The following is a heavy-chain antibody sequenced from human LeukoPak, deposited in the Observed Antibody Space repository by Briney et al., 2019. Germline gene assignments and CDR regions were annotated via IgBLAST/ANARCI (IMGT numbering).Heavy chain of an antibody. Sequence: SETLSLTCTVSGGSISSYYWSWFRQPPGKGLEWIGYIYYSGSTNYNPSLKSRVTISVDSSKNQFSLKLSSVTAADTAVYYCARDSDYYDSSGYYDYWGQGTLVSVSS. V-gene: IGHV4-59*01. CDR1: GGSISSYY. D-gene: IGHD3-22*01. CDR2: IYYSGST. CDR3: ARDSDYYDSSGYYDY. J-gene: IGHJ4*02.